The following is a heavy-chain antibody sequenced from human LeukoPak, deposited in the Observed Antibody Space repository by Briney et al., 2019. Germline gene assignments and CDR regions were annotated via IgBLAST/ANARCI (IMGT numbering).Heavy chain of an antibody. CDR1: GGTFSSYA. CDR3: ASSAYCGGDCYSGAFDI. V-gene: IGHV1-69*13. CDR2: IIPIFGTA. D-gene: IGHD2-21*02. Sequence: SVKVSCKASGGTFSSYAISWVRQAPGQGLEWMGGIIPIFGTANYAQKFQGRVTITADESTSTAYMELSSLSSEDTAVYYCASSAYCGGDCYSGAFDIWGQGTMVTVSS. J-gene: IGHJ3*02.